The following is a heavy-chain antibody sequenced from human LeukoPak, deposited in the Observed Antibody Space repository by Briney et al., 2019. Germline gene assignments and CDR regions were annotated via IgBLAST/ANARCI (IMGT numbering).Heavy chain of an antibody. CDR2: IYYSGST. Sequence: SETLSLTCTVSGGSISGSSYYWGWIRQPPGKGLEWIGYIYYSGSTYYNPSLKSRVTISVDTSKNQFSLKLSSVTAADTAVYYCARWDGYNYFYFDYWGQGTLVTVSS. CDR3: ARWDGYNYFYFDY. V-gene: IGHV4-30-4*08. D-gene: IGHD5-24*01. J-gene: IGHJ4*02. CDR1: GGSISGSSYY.